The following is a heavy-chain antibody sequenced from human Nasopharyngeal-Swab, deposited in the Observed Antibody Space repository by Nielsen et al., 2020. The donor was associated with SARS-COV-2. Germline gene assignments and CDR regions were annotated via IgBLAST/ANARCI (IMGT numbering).Heavy chain of an antibody. CDR2: INHSGST. V-gene: IGHV4-34*01. D-gene: IGHD5-18*01. J-gene: IGHJ4*02. Sequence: GSLRLSCAVYGGSFSGYYWSWIRQPPGKGLEWIGEINHSGSTNYNPSLKSRVTISVDTSKNQFSLKVNSVTAADTAVYYCARNVDTAMIYDSWGQGTLVTVSA. CDR3: ARNVDTAMIYDS. CDR1: GGSFSGYY.